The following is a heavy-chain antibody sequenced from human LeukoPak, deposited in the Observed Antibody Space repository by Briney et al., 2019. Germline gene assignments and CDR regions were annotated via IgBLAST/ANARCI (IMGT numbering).Heavy chain of an antibody. CDR2: VDPEDGET. V-gene: IGHV1-69-2*01. CDR3: ATNQQRWLQWNY. CDR1: GYTFIDYY. D-gene: IGHD5-24*01. Sequence: ASVKISCKVSGYTFIDYYMHWVQQAPGKGLEWMGLVDPEDGETIYAEKFQGRVTITADTSTDTAYMELSSLRSEDTAVYYCATNQQRWLQWNYWGQGTLVTVSS. J-gene: IGHJ4*02.